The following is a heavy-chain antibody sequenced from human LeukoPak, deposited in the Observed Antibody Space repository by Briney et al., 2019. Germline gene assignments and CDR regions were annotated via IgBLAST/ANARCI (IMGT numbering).Heavy chain of an antibody. J-gene: IGHJ4*02. Sequence: PGGSLRLSCAASGFTFSSYAMSWVRQAPGKGLEWVSAISGSGGSTYYADSVKGRFTISRDNSKNTLYLQMNSLRAEDTAVYYCAKDQSPSSGYYYARSNFDYWGQGTLVTVSS. V-gene: IGHV3-23*01. CDR3: AKDQSPSSGYYYARSNFDY. CDR2: ISGSGGST. D-gene: IGHD3-22*01. CDR1: GFTFSSYA.